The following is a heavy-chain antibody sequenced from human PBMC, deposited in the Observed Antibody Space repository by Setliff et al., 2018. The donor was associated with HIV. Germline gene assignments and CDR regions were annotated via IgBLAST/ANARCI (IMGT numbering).Heavy chain of an antibody. Sequence: GGSLRLSCAASGFTFDDCAMHWVRQAPGTGLEWVSGISWNSGSIDYADSVEGRFTICRDNAKNSLYLQMNSVRAEDTALYYCTKGGYGSGSYPYFHYWGQGTLVTVSS. J-gene: IGHJ4*02. CDR3: TKGGYGSGSYPYFHY. CDR2: ISWNSGSI. CDR1: GFTFDDCA. V-gene: IGHV3-9*01. D-gene: IGHD3-10*01.